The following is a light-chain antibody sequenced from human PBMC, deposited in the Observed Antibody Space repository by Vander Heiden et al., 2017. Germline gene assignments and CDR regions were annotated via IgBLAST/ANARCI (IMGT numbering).Light chain of an antibody. V-gene: IGKV1D-12*01. CDR3: QQTTIFPRT. CDR1: ENINTL. Sequence: HMTQSPSSVSAFVGDRVTITCRASENINTLLAWYQQKPGKAPKLLIYAATGLQSGVPSRFSGSGSGTDFTLTIDNLQPEDFATYYCQQTTIFPRTFGQGTRLEIK. J-gene: IGKJ5*01. CDR2: AAT.